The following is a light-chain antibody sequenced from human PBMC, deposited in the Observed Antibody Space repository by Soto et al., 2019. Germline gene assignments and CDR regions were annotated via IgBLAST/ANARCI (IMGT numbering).Light chain of an antibody. CDR3: QQYNSYSWT. CDR1: QSISSW. Sequence: DIQMTQSPSTLSASVGDRVTITCRASQSISSWLAWYQQKPGKAPKLLIDDASSVESGVPSRFSGSGSGTKFTLANSSLQPDDFATYYCQQYNSYSWTFSQGTKVEIK. CDR2: DAS. V-gene: IGKV1-5*01. J-gene: IGKJ1*01.